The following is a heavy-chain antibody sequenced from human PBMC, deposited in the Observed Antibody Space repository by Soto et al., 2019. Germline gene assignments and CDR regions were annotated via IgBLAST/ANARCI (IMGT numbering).Heavy chain of an antibody. CDR2: IFNSGSA. V-gene: IGHV4-31*03. CDR1: GVVTFSGSYY. D-gene: IGHD5-12*01. J-gene: IGHJ4*02. Sequence: SETLSLTCSFSGVVTFSGSYYWSWIRQRPGKGLECLGYIFNSGSAYYNPSLRSRVTISIDTSKDEFSLTLSSVTAADTAVYFCARGYSGYDYNFDYWGQGISVTVSS. CDR3: ARGYSGYDYNFDY.